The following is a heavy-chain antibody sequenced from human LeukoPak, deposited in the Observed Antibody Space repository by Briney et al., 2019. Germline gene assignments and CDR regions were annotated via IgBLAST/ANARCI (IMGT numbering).Heavy chain of an antibody. V-gene: IGHV1-46*01. J-gene: IGHJ6*03. CDR1: GYTFTSYY. Sequence: ASVKVSCKASGYTFTSYYMHWVRQAPGQGLEWMGIINPSGGSTSYAQKFQGRVTITADKSTSTAYMELSSLRSEDTAVYYCARDRGAAMVRGVIKRTYYYYYMDVWGKGTTVTVSS. CDR2: INPSGGST. CDR3: ARDRGAAMVRGVIKRTYYYYYMDV. D-gene: IGHD3-10*01.